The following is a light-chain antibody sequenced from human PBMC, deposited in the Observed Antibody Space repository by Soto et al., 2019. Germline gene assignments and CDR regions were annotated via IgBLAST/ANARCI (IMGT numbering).Light chain of an antibody. CDR1: SSDVGGYNY. J-gene: IGLJ2*01. CDR3: SSYTSSSTFGV. V-gene: IGLV2-14*01. CDR2: DVS. Sequence: QSALTQPASVSGSPGQSITISCTGTSSDVGGYNYVSWYQQQPGKAPQLIIYDVSNRPSGVSNRFSGSKSGNTASLTISGLQAEDEADYYCSSYTSSSTFGVFGGGTQLTVL.